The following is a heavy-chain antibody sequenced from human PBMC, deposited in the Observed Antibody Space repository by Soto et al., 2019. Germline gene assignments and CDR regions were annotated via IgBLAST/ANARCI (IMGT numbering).Heavy chain of an antibody. J-gene: IGHJ3*02. V-gene: IGHV4-31*03. D-gene: IGHD3-16*02. CDR3: ARDPTITFGGVIANDAFDI. CDR1: GGSISSGGYY. CDR2: IYYSGST. Sequence: QVQLQESGPGLVKPSQTLSLTCTVSGGSISSGGYYWSWIRQHPGKGLEWIGYIYYSGSTYYNPSLKSRVTISVDTSNTQFSLKLSSVTAADTAVDYCARDPTITFGGVIANDAFDIWGQGTMVTVSS.